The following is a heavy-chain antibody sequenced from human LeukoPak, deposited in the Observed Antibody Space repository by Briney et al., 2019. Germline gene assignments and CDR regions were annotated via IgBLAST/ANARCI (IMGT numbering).Heavy chain of an antibody. V-gene: IGHV3-33*01. CDR1: GFTFSSYG. D-gene: IGHD6-6*01. J-gene: IGHJ4*02. Sequence: GGSLRLSCAASGFTFSSYGMHWVRQAPGKGLEWVAVIWHDGSNKYYADSVKGRFTISRDNSKNTLYLQMNSLRAEDTAVYYCARAGESIPLDYWGQGTLVTVPS. CDR2: IWHDGSNK. CDR3: ARAGESIPLDY.